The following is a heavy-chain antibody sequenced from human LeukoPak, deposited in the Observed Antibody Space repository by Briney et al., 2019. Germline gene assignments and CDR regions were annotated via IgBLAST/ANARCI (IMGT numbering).Heavy chain of an antibody. Sequence: PSETLSLTCTVSGDSISSYYWSWIRQPPGKGLEWIGYIYYIGSTNYNPSLMSRVTISIDTSKNQFSLKLSSVTAADTAVYYCARDYAFDIWGQGTMVTVSS. J-gene: IGHJ3*02. CDR3: ARDYAFDI. V-gene: IGHV4-59*01. CDR2: IYYIGST. CDR1: GDSISSYY.